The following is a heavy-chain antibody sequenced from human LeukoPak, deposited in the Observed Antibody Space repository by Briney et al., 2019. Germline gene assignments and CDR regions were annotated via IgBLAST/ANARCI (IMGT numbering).Heavy chain of an antibody. J-gene: IGHJ4*02. V-gene: IGHV4-30-4*01. CDR2: IYFSVST. D-gene: IGHD3-9*01. Sequence: SETLSLTCTVSGGSISSDDYFWSWIRQPPGKGLEWIGYIYFSVSTYYNPSLKSRVTISVDTSKNQFSLKLSSVTAADTAVYYCARYYDILTGYFDFWGQGTLVTVSS. CDR3: ARYYDILTGYFDF. CDR1: GGSISSDDYF.